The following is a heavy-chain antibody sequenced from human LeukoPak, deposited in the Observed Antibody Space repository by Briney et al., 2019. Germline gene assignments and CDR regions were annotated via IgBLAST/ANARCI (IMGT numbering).Heavy chain of an antibody. Sequence: GESLKISCKGSGYSFTSYWIGWVRQMPGKGLEWMGIIYPGDSDTRYSPSFQGQVTLSADKSISTAYLQWSSVKASDTAKYYCASLGTSCYGCFDYWGQGTLVTVSS. V-gene: IGHV5-51*01. D-gene: IGHD2-2*01. J-gene: IGHJ4*02. CDR2: IYPGDSDT. CDR3: ASLGTSCYGCFDY. CDR1: GYSFTSYW.